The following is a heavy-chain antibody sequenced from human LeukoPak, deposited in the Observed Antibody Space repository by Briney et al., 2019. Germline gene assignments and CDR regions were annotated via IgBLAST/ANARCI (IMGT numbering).Heavy chain of an antibody. CDR3: AREGYGGNYLDY. D-gene: IGHD4-23*01. CDR1: GGSISSYY. V-gene: IGHV4-4*07. CDR2: IYTSGST. J-gene: IGHJ4*02. Sequence: PSETPSLTCTVSGGSISSYYWSWIRQPAGKGLEWIGHIYTSGSTNYNPSLKSRVTMSVDTSKNQFSLKLTSVTAADTAVYYCAREGYGGNYLDYWGQGTLVTVSS.